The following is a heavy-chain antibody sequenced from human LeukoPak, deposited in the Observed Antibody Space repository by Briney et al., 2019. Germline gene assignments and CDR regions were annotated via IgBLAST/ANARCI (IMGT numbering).Heavy chain of an antibody. CDR2: ISSSGTTI. V-gene: IGHV3-48*03. CDR3: ARMDV. Sequence: RGSLRLSCEPSGFTFTSYEMNCVRQAPGKGLEWVPYISSSGTTIYYADSVKGRFTISRDNAKNSLYLQMNSLRAEDTAVYYCARMDVWGKGTTVTVSS. CDR1: GFTFTSYE. J-gene: IGHJ6*04.